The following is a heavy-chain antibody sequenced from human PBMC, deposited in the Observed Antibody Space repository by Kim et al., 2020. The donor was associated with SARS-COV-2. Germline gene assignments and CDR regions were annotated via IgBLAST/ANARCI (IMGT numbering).Heavy chain of an antibody. V-gene: IGHV1-24*01. CDR2: GET. CDR3: ATVVAGVDY. J-gene: IGHJ4*02. D-gene: IGHD6-19*01. Sequence: GETIYEQKFQGRVTMTEDTATDTAYMELSSLRSEDTAVYYCATVVAGVDYWGQGTLVTVSS.